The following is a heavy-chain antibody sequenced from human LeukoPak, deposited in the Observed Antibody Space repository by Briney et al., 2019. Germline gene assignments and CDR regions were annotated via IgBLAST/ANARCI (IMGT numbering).Heavy chain of an antibody. J-gene: IGHJ5*02. V-gene: IGHV3-21*01. D-gene: IGHD2/OR15-2a*01. CDR3: ARGKTSQNIVTRKTYNWFDP. CDR1: GFTFSSYA. Sequence: PGRSLRLSCGASGFTFSSYAMHWVRQAPGKGLEWVSSISSTSNYIYYADSVKGRFTISRDNAKNSLYLQMKSLRAEDTAVYYCARGKTSQNIVTRKTYNWFDPWGQGTLVTVSS. CDR2: ISSTSNYI.